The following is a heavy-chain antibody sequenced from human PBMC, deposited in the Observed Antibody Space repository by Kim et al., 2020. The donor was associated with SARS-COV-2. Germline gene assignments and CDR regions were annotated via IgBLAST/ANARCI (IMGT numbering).Heavy chain of an antibody. CDR2: INSDGSSI. J-gene: IGHJ4*02. Sequence: GGSLRLSCAASGFNFGNYCMHWVRQAPGKGLEWVALINSDGSSISYADSVKDRFSISRDNAEKTLYLQMNSLRAEDSAVYYCAKDRVSGWFIFDHWGQGDLVPVSS. V-gene: IGHV3-74*01. CDR3: AKDRVSGWFIFDH. D-gene: IGHD6-13*01. CDR1: GFNFGNYC.